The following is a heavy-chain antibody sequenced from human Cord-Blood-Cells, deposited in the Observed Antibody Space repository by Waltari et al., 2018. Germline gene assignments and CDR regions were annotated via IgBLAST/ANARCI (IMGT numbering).Heavy chain of an antibody. V-gene: IGHV3-33*01. CDR1: GFTFSRYG. Sequence: QVQLVESGGGVVQPGRSLRLSCAASGFTFSRYGMNWVRQAPGKGLEWVAVIWYDGSNKYYADSVKGRFTISRDNSKNTLYLQMNSLRAEDTAVYYCARGRGITGTTDYWGQGTLVTVSS. J-gene: IGHJ4*02. D-gene: IGHD1-7*01. CDR2: IWYDGSNK. CDR3: ARGRGITGTTDY.